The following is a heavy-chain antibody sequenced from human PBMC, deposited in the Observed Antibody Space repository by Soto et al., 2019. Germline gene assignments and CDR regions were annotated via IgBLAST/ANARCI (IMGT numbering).Heavy chain of an antibody. CDR1: GFTFSNAW. J-gene: IGHJ3*02. CDR2: IKSKTDGGTT. Sequence: GGSLRLSCAASGFTFSNAWMSWVRQAPGKGLEWVGRIKSKTDGGTTDYAAPVKGRFTISRDDSKNTLYLQMNSLKTEDTAVYYCTTGYSSSSFAFDIWGQGTMVTVSS. V-gene: IGHV3-15*01. CDR3: TTGYSSSSFAFDI. D-gene: IGHD6-6*01.